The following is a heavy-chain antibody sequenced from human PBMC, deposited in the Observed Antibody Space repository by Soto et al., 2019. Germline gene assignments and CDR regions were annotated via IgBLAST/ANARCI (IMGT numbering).Heavy chain of an antibody. CDR3: ARYQCSSSSCYSFFFDY. Sequence: QVQLVQSGAEVKQPGASVKVSCKASGYTFISYGISWVRQAPGQGLEWMGWISAYNGDTNYAQKLQGRVTMTTDTSTSTAYMELRILRSDDTAVYYCARYQCSSSSCYSFFFDYWGQGTLVTVSS. J-gene: IGHJ4*02. CDR2: ISAYNGDT. D-gene: IGHD2-2*01. CDR1: GYTFISYG. V-gene: IGHV1-18*04.